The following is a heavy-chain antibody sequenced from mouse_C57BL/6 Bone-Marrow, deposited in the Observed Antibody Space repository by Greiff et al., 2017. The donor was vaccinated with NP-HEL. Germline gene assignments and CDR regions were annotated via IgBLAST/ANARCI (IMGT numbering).Heavy chain of an antibody. CDR2: IDPSDSYT. V-gene: IGHV1-69*01. D-gene: IGHD2-3*01. Sequence: LQPGAELVMPGASVKLSCKASGYTFTSYWMHWVKQRPGQGLEWIGEIDPSDSYTNYNQKFKGKSTLTVDKSSSTAYMQLSSLTSEDSAVYYCARDGYYPFDYWGQGTTLTVSS. CDR1: GYTFTSYW. J-gene: IGHJ2*01. CDR3: ARDGYYPFDY.